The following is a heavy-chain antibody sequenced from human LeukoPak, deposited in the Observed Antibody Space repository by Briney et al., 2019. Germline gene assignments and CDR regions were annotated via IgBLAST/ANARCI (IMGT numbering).Heavy chain of an antibody. D-gene: IGHD6-19*01. J-gene: IGHJ4*02. Sequence: GGSLRLSCTGSGFTFSTYEFEWVRQAPGKGLEWVAYISRSGATTYYADSVKGRFTISRDSAKTSLYLQINNLRAEDTAVYYCARDTSGWYMDYWGQGTLVTVSS. V-gene: IGHV3-48*03. CDR1: GFTFSTYE. CDR3: ARDTSGWYMDY. CDR2: ISRSGATT.